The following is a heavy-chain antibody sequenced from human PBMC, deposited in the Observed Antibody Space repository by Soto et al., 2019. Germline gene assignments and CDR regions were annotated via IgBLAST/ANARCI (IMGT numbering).Heavy chain of an antibody. CDR1: GGSISSSY. D-gene: IGHD1-26*01. J-gene: IGHJ5*02. CDR2: IYYSGGT. CDR3: AGQVGARGWFDP. Sequence: QLQLQESGPGLVKPSETLSLTCTVPGGSISSSYGAWFRHPPGKGLEWIGYIYYSGGTNYNPSLKSRVTISVDTSKNQFSLKLSSVTAADTAVYYCAGQVGARGWFDPWGQGTLVTVSS. V-gene: IGHV4-59*01.